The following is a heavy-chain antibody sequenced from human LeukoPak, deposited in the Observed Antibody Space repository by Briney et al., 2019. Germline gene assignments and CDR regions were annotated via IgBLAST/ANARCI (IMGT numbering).Heavy chain of an antibody. CDR3: ARVDGSGSYFYYYYGMDV. CDR2: IYSGGST. J-gene: IGHJ6*02. V-gene: IGHV3-53*01. Sequence: GGSLRLSCAASGFTVSSNYMSWVRQAPGKGLEWVSVIYSGGSTYYADSVKGRFTISRGNSKNTLYLQMNSLRAEDTAVYYCARVDGSGSYFYYYYGMDVWGQGTTVTVSS. D-gene: IGHD3-10*01. CDR1: GFTVSSNY.